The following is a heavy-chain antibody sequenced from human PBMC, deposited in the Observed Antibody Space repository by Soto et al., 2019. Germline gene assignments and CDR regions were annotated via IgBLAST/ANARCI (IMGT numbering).Heavy chain of an antibody. CDR1: GYTFTSYG. CDR3: ARDRDDYGSVGWFDP. V-gene: IGHV1-18*04. Sequence: GASVKVSCKASGYTFTSYGISWVRQAPGQGLEWMGWISAYNGNTNYAQKLQGRVTMTTDTSTSTAYMELRSLRSDDTAVYYCARDRDDYGSVGWFDPWGQGTLVTVSS. J-gene: IGHJ5*02. D-gene: IGHD4-17*01. CDR2: ISAYNGNT.